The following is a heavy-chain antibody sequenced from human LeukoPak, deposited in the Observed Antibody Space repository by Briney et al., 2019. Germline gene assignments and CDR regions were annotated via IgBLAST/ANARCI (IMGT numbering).Heavy chain of an antibody. J-gene: IGHJ4*02. CDR2: IYYSGST. CDR3: AHTNHYYFD. CDR1: GGSISSSSYY. V-gene: IGHV4-39*01. Sequence: PSETLSLTCTVSGGSISSSSYYWGWIRQPPGKGLEWIGSIYYSGSTYYNPSLKSRVTISVDTSKNQFSLKLSSVTAADTAVYYCAHTNHYYFDWGQGTLVTVSS. D-gene: IGHD2/OR15-2a*01.